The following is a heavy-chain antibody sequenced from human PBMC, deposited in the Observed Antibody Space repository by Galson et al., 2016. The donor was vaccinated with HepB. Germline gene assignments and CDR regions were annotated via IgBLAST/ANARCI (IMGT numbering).Heavy chain of an antibody. J-gene: IGHJ4*02. CDR2: IKASDDTT. CDR1: GFTLSNYD. D-gene: IGHD3-16*02. Sequence: SLRLSCAASGFTLSNYDTHWVRQAPGKGLEWVSDIKASDDTTHYADSVKGRFTISRDSYRNTVYLQMNSLRAEDTAVYYCARDDDYVWGTYRYTRTVPQYYFDYWGQGTLVTVSS. V-gene: IGHV3-23*01. CDR3: ARDDDYVWGTYRYTRTVPQYYFDY.